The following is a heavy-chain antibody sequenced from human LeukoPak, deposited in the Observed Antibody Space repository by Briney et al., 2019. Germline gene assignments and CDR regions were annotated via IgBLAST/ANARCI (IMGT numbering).Heavy chain of an antibody. D-gene: IGHD2-15*01. V-gene: IGHV3-30*18. CDR3: AKDKGWCSGGSCYSGAFDI. CDR1: GFTFSSYG. J-gene: IGHJ3*02. CDR2: ISYDGSNK. Sequence: PGGSLRLSCAASGFTFSSYGMHWVRQAPGKGLEWVAVISYDGSNKYYADSVKARFTISRDNSKNTLYLQMNSLRAEDTAVYYCAKDKGWCSGGSCYSGAFDIWGQGTMVTVSS.